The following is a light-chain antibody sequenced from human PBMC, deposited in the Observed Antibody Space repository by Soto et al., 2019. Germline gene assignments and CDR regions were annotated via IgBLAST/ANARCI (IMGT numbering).Light chain of an antibody. CDR1: QSVSSN. CDR3: QQYNNWPPGT. CDR2: GAS. J-gene: IGKJ2*02. V-gene: IGKV3D-15*01. Sequence: EIVMTQSPATLSVSLGERATLSCRASQSVSSNLAWYQQKPCQAPRLLIYGASTRATRIPARFSGSGSGTEFTLTISSLQSEDFAVYYCQQYNNWPPGTFGQGTKLEI.